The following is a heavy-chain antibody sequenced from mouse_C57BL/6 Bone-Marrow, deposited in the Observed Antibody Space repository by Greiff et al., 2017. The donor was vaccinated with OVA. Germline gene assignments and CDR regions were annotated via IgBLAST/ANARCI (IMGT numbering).Heavy chain of an antibody. V-gene: IGHV1-69*01. CDR1: GYTFTSYW. D-gene: IGHD1-1*01. Sequence: QVQLQQPGAELVMPGASVKLSCKASGYTFTSYWMHWVKQRPGQGLEWIGEIDPSDSYTNYNQKFKGKSTLTVDKSSSTAYMQLSSLTSEDSAVYYCARSVITTVVEGFAYWGQGTLATVSA. CDR3: ARSVITTVVEGFAY. CDR2: IDPSDSYT. J-gene: IGHJ3*01.